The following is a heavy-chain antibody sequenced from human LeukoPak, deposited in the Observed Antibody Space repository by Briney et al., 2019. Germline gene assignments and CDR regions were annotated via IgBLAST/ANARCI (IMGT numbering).Heavy chain of an antibody. CDR3: ARGGYYGSGNDFRFDP. CDR2: IHYTGST. Sequence: PSETLSLTCTVSGGSISSYYWSWIRQSPGKGLECIGYIHYTGSTNYNPSLKSRVTISVETSKNQFSLKLKSVTAADTAVYYCARGGYYGSGNDFRFDPWGQGTLVTVSS. CDR1: GGSISSYY. D-gene: IGHD3-10*01. J-gene: IGHJ5*02. V-gene: IGHV4-59*01.